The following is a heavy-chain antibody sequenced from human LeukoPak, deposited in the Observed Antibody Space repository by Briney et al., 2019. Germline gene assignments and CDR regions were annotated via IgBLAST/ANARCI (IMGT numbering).Heavy chain of an antibody. J-gene: IGHJ6*02. CDR3: ARGLRSSSGTRSYYYGMDV. CDR2: TYYRSKWYN. Sequence: QTLSLTCAISGDSVSSNSAAWNWIRQSPSRGLEWLGRTYYRSKWYNDYAVSVKSRITINPDTSKNQFSLQLNSVTPEDTAVYYCARGLRSSSGTRSYYYGMDVWGQGTTVTVSS. V-gene: IGHV6-1*01. D-gene: IGHD3/OR15-3a*01. CDR1: GDSVSSNSAA.